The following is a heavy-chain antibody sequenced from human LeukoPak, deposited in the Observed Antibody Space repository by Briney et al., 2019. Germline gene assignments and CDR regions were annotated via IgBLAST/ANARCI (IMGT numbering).Heavy chain of an antibody. CDR1: GGSISGSSYY. Sequence: PSETLSLTCTVSGGSISGSSYYWGWIRHPPGKGLEWIGSIYYSGNAFYNPSLKSRVTILVDTSKNQFSLEVDSVTAADTAMYYCASQLDTTGDYAGFFDSWGQGALVTVSS. J-gene: IGHJ4*02. CDR2: IYYSGNA. V-gene: IGHV4-39*01. D-gene: IGHD3-9*01. CDR3: ASQLDTTGDYAGFFDS.